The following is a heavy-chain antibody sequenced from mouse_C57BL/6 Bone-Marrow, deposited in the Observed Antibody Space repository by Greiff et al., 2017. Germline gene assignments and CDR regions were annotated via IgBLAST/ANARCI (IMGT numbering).Heavy chain of an antibody. J-gene: IGHJ4*01. V-gene: IGHV1-81*01. CDR2: IYPSSGNT. D-gene: IGHD1-1*01. Sequence: QVQLQQSGAELARPGASVKLSCKASGYTFTSYGISWVQQSTGPGLEWIGEIYPSSGNTYYNETFKGKATLTADKSSSTAYMELRRLTSEDSAVYFCASPDGSSPPHWGQGTTVTVSS. CDR1: GYTFTSYG. CDR3: ASPDGSSPPH.